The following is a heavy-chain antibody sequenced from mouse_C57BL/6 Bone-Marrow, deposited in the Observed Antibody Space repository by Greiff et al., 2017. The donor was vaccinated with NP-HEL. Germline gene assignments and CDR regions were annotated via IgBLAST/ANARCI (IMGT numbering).Heavy chain of an antibody. V-gene: IGHV1-81*01. CDR1: GYTFTSYG. Sequence: QVQLKESGAELARPGASVKLSCKASGYTFTSYGISWVKQSTGQGLEWIGEIYPRSGNTYYNEKFKGKATLTADKSSSTAYMELRSLTSEDSAVYFWARERGNHLYYFDCWGQGTTLTVSS. J-gene: IGHJ2*01. CDR2: IYPRSGNT. CDR3: ARERGNHLYYFDC. D-gene: IGHD2-1*01.